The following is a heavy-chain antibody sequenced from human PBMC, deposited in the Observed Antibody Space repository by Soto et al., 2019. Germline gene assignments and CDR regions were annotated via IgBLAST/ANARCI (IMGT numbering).Heavy chain of an antibody. CDR3: AKSGPTNHFDQ. D-gene: IGHD1-26*01. V-gene: IGHV3-23*01. J-gene: IGHJ4*02. CDR2: ISGGGRFT. Sequence: GGSLRLSCAASGFNFNIYALNWVRQAPGKGLEWVSSISGGGRFTYYADSGKGRFTISRDDSKNTLYLQMTSLRPEDTAVFYCAKSGPTNHFDQWGQGTILTVSS. CDR1: GFNFNIYA.